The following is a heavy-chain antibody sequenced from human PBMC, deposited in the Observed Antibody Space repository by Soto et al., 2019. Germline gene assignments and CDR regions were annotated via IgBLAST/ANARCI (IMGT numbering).Heavy chain of an antibody. CDR1: GFTFSSYG. J-gene: IGHJ4*02. V-gene: IGHV3-30*18. Sequence: GGSLRLSCAASGFTFSSYGMHWVRQAPGKGLEWVAVISYDGSNKYYADSVKGRFTISRDNSKNTLYLQMNSLRAEDTAVYYCAKGYYDSSGPTADWGQGTLVTVSS. CDR2: ISYDGSNK. CDR3: AKGYYDSSGPTAD. D-gene: IGHD3-22*01.